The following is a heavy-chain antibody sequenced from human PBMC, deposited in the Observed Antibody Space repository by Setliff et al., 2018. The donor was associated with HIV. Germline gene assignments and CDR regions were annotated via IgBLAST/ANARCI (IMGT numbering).Heavy chain of an antibody. J-gene: IGHJ1*01. CDR2: INPNNGGT. V-gene: IGHV1-2*02. D-gene: IGHD3-10*01. Sequence: ASVKVSCKASRSTFNSHTINWVRQAPGQELEWMGWINPNNGGTNYAQKFQGRVSMTRDTSTSTAYMELRSLRSDDTAVYYCARVVVRGVTFIAEYFQHWGQGTQVTVSS. CDR1: RSTFNSHT. CDR3: ARVVVRGVTFIAEYFQH.